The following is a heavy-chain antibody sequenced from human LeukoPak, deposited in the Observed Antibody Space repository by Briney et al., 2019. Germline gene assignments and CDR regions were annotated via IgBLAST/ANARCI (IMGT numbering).Heavy chain of an antibody. V-gene: IGHV4-59*01. CDR1: GGSISSYY. Sequence: PSETLSLTCTVSGGSISSYYWSWIRQPPGKGLEWIGYIYYSGSTNYNPSPKSRVTISVDTSKNQFSLKLSSVTAADTAVYYCARAQTLGYCSGGSCLRAFDIWGQGTMVTVSS. CDR2: IYYSGST. J-gene: IGHJ3*02. D-gene: IGHD2-15*01. CDR3: ARAQTLGYCSGGSCLRAFDI.